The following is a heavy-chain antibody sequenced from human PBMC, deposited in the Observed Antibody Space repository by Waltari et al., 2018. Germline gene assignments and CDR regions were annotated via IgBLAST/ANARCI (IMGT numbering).Heavy chain of an antibody. J-gene: IGHJ4*02. CDR2: IDYGGST. V-gene: IGHV4-59*01. CDR3: ARLVIEYSSPHYFDY. CDR1: GGSISSYY. Sequence: QVQLQESGPGLVKPSETLSLTCTVSGGSISSYYWSWIRQPPGKGLEWIGFIDYGGSTNYNPSLKSRVTISVDTSKNQFSLKLSSVTAADTAVYYCARLVIEYSSPHYFDYWGQGTLVTVSS. D-gene: IGHD6-6*01.